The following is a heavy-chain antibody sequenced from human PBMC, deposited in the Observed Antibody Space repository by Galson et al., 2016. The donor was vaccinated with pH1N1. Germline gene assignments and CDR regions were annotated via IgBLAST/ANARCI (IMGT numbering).Heavy chain of an antibody. J-gene: IGHJ3*02. CDR2: IYLGGSLI. CDR1: GYRFPSSW. D-gene: IGHD4-17*01. Sequence: QSGAEVTKPGESLKISCKGSGYRFPSSWIGWVRQMPGKGLEWMGIIYLGGSLIRYRPSFQGQVTISADKSVNIVYLEWVSLKASDTAMYYFARQNDYGDYRGDAFDIWGQGTMVTVSS. CDR3: ARQNDYGDYRGDAFDI. V-gene: IGHV5-51*01.